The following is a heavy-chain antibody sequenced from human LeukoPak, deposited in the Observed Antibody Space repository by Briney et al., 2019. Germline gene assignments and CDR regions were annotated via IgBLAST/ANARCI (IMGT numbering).Heavy chain of an antibody. CDR3: AKDIHSSGWFPNFDY. CDR1: GFTFDDYA. V-gene: IGHV3-9*03. J-gene: IGHJ4*02. Sequence: GGPLRLSCAASGFTFDDYAMHWVRQAPGKGLEWVSGISWNSGSIGYADSVKGRFTISRDNAKNSLYLQMNSLRAEDMALYYCAKDIHSSGWFPNFDYWGQGTLVTVSS. D-gene: IGHD6-19*01. CDR2: ISWNSGSI.